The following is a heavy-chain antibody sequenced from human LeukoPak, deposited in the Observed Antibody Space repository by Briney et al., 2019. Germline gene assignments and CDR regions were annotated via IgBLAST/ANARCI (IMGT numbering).Heavy chain of an antibody. Sequence: GGSLRLSCAASGFSVSSNYMNWVRQAPGKRLECVSAIYTGGTTYYADSVKGRFTISRDNSKNTLYLQMNSLRAEDTAVYYCARDKLGSGYSSDFDYWGQGTLVTVSS. CDR2: IYTGGTT. CDR3: ARDKLGSGYSSDFDY. V-gene: IGHV3-66*02. D-gene: IGHD6-19*01. J-gene: IGHJ4*02. CDR1: GFSVSSNY.